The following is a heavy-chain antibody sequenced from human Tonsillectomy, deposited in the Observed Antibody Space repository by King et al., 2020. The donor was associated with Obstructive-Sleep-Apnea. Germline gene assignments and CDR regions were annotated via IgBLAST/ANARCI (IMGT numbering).Heavy chain of an antibody. CDR1: GFTFSREW. CDR3: AVGSR. J-gene: IGHJ4*02. D-gene: IGHD1-26*01. V-gene: IGHV3-7*03. Sequence: VQLVESGGGVVQPGGSLRLFCAASGFTFSREWVCWVRQVLGKGVEWVAFINPDGSKTDLVAALKGRFMISRDNVKNSIYLQMNSLRADDTAVYYCAVGSRWGQGTLVTVSS. CDR2: INPDGSKT.